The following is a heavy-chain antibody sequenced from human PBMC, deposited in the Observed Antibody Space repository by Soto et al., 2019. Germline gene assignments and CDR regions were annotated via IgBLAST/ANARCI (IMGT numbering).Heavy chain of an antibody. V-gene: IGHV3-21*02. Sequence: EVQLVESGGGLVKPGGSLRLSCAASGFTFSSHTMTWVRQAPGKGLEWVSSISSSSGYIHYADSVKGRFTISRDNANNSLYLQMNSLRAEDTALYYCAGRIAAGGGLAVWGQGTTVSVSS. J-gene: IGHJ6*02. CDR1: GFTFSSHT. D-gene: IGHD6-13*01. CDR2: ISSSSGYI. CDR3: AGRIAAGGGLAV.